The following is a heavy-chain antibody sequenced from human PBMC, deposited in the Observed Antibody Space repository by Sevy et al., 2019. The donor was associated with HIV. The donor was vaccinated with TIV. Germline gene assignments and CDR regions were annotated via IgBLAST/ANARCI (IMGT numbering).Heavy chain of an antibody. Sequence: GGSLRLSCVSSGFTFSTYDMHWVHQVTGKALEWISGVRPAGDQFYPGSVKGRFTISRENAKNSIYLQMNNLRAGDTAVYYCARIGGYSDYGMDVWGQGTTVTVSS. CDR3: ARIGGYSDYGMDV. J-gene: IGHJ6*02. CDR1: GFTFSTYD. D-gene: IGHD5-12*01. V-gene: IGHV3-13*05. CDR2: VRPAGDQ.